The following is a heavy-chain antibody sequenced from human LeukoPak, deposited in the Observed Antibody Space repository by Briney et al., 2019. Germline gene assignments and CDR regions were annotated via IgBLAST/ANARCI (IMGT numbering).Heavy chain of an antibody. V-gene: IGHV3-73*01. J-gene: IGHJ3*02. CDR1: GFTFSDFS. Sequence: GGSLKLSCAASGFTFSDFSVHWVRQASGKGLEWGGGIRGRVNDYGPAYAASVKGRFTISRDNSKNSEYLQMNSVKAEDTAVYNCTRRRDTYGPNDAFDIWGQGTMVTVSS. CDR3: TRRRDTYGPNDAFDI. D-gene: IGHD5-18*01. CDR2: IRGRVNDYGP.